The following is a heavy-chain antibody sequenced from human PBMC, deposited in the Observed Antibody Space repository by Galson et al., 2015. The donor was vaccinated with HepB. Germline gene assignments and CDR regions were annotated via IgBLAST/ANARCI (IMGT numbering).Heavy chain of an antibody. V-gene: IGHV3-23*01. J-gene: IGHJ4*02. CDR3: VKPPPHSNYLFDS. Sequence: SLRLSCAASGFTFSNFAMSWVRQAPGKGLEWVSSVDGSVGSTYYADSVKGRFTISRDNSKNTLYLQMNSLRPEDSAVYYCVKPPPHSNYLFDSWGQGTLVTVSS. D-gene: IGHD4-11*01. CDR1: GFTFSNFA. CDR2: VDGSVGST.